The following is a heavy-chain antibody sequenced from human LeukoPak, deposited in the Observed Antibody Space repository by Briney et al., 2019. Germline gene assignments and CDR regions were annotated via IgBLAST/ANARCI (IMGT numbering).Heavy chain of an antibody. D-gene: IGHD3-3*01. CDR2: IVPLFGTA. CDR3: ARTESVIIPHDY. J-gene: IGHJ4*02. CDR1: GDNFSTYA. V-gene: IGHV1-69*01. Sequence: SVKVSCKASGDNFSTYAISWVRQAPGQGLEWMGGIVPLFGTASYAENFQGRITLTAEDESTTTVYMELSSLTSEDTAVYYCARTESVIIPHDYWGQGTLVTVSS.